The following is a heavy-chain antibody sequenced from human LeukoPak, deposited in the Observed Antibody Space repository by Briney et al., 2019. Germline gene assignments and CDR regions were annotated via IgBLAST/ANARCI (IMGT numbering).Heavy chain of an antibody. CDR1: GFTFSSYE. D-gene: IGHD3-9*01. CDR3: AREFVLRYFEGYMDV. V-gene: IGHV3-48*03. J-gene: IGHJ6*03. CDR2: ISSSGSTI. Sequence: GGSLRLSCAASGFTFSSYEMNWVRQAPGKGLEWVSYISSSGSTIYYADSVKGRFTISRDNAKNSLYLQMNSLRAEDTAVYYCAREFVLRYFEGYMDVWGKGTTVTVSS.